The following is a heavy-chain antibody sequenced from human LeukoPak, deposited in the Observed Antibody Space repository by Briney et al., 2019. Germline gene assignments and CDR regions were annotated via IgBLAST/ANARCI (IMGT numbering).Heavy chain of an antibody. Sequence: SETLSLTCAVYGGSFSGYYWSWIRQPPGKGLEWIGEINHSGSTNYNPSLKSRVTISVDTSKNQFSLKLSSVTAADTAVYYCAGTSGSRNWFDPWGQGTLVTVSS. J-gene: IGHJ5*02. V-gene: IGHV4-34*01. CDR2: INHSGST. CDR1: GGSFSGYY. D-gene: IGHD1-26*01. CDR3: AGTSGSRNWFDP.